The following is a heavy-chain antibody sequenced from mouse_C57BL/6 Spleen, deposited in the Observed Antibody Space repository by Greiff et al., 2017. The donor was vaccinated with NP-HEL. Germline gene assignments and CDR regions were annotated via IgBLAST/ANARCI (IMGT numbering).Heavy chain of an antibody. D-gene: IGHD2-4*01. Sequence: EVQLQQSGPGLVKPSQSLSLTCSVTGYSITSGYYWNWIRQFPGNKLEWMGYISYDGSNNYNPSLKNRISITRDTSKNQFFLKLNSVTTEDTATYYCARIYYDYEGYFDVWGTGTTVTVSS. CDR2: ISYDGSN. CDR3: ARIYYDYEGYFDV. CDR1: GYSITSGYY. V-gene: IGHV3-6*01. J-gene: IGHJ1*03.